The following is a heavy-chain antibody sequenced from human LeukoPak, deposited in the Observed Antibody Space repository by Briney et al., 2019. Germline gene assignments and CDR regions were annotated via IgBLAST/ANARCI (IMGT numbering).Heavy chain of an antibody. CDR1: GGSISSGGYY. V-gene: IGHV4-30-2*01. Sequence: PSQTLSLTCTVSGGSISSGGYYWSWIRQPPGKGLEWIGYIYHSGSTYYNPSLKSRVTISVDRSKNQFSLKLSSVTAADTAVYYCARHIQGFLESTLAFYYMDVWGKGTTATVSS. CDR3: ARHIQGFLESTLAFYYMDV. CDR2: IYHSGST. D-gene: IGHD3-3*01. J-gene: IGHJ6*03.